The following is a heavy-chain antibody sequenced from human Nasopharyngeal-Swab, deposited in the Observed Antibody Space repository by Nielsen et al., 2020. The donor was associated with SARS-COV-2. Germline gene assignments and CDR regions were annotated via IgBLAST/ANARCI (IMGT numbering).Heavy chain of an antibody. CDR3: ARTVKLVGSTTCYDY. CDR2: IKQDGSEK. CDR1: GFTFSRYW. Sequence: GSLRLSCAASGFTFSRYWMGWVRQAPGGGLEWVANIKQDGSEKYYVDSVKGRFTISRDNAKNSLYLQMNSLRAEDTAVYYCARTVKLVGSTTCYDYWGQGTLVTVPQ. V-gene: IGHV3-7*01. D-gene: IGHD2-2*01. J-gene: IGHJ4*02.